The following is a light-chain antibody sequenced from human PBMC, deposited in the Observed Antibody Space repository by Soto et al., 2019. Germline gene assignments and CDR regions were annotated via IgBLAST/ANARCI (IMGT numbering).Light chain of an antibody. CDR1: SSNIESNC. CDR3: ATWDDDLYTPI. CDR2: NNN. Sequence: QSVVTQAPSVSGTPGQRVTISCSGSSSNIESNCVYWYQQLPGTAPKLLIYNNNQRPSGVPDRFSGSKSGTSASLAITGLRSDDEADYYCATWDDDLYTPIIGGGTKLTVL. V-gene: IGLV1-47*02. J-gene: IGLJ2*01.